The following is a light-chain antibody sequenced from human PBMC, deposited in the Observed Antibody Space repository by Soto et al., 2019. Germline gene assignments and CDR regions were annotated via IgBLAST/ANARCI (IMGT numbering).Light chain of an antibody. Sequence: IVLTQSPATLSLSPGERATLSCRASQSVSSYLAWYQQKPGQAPRLLIYDASNRATGIPARFSGSGSGTDFTLTISSLEPEEFAVYYCQQRSNWPMYTFGQGTKLEIK. V-gene: IGKV3-11*01. CDR1: QSVSSY. CDR3: QQRSNWPMYT. CDR2: DAS. J-gene: IGKJ2*01.